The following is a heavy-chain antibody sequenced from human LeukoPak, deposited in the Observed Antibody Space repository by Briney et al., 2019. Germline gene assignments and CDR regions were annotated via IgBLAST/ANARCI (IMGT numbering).Heavy chain of an antibody. CDR1: GYTFTSYY. CDR2: INPSGGST. CDR3: AREGPGYYDILTGYYISQGNWFDP. D-gene: IGHD3-9*01. Sequence: GASVKVSCKASGYTFTSYYMHWVRQAPGQGLEWMGIINPSGGSTSYAQKFQGRVTMTRDTSTSTVYMELSSLRSEDTAVYYCAREGPGYYDILTGYYISQGNWFDPWGQGTLVTVSS. J-gene: IGHJ5*02. V-gene: IGHV1-46*01.